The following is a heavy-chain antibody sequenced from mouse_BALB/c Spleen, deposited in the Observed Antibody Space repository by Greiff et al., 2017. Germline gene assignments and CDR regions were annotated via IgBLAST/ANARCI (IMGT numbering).Heavy chain of an antibody. Sequence: VQLVESGAELAKPGASVKMSCKASGYTFTSYWMHWVKQRPGQGLEWIGYINPSTGYTEYNQKFKDKATLTADKSSSTAYMQLSSLTSEDSAVYYCARTGNYGGFAYWGQGTLVTVSA. V-gene: IGHV1-7*01. CDR1: GYTFTSYW. CDR2: INPSTGYT. D-gene: IGHD2-1*01. CDR3: ARTGNYGGFAY. J-gene: IGHJ3*01.